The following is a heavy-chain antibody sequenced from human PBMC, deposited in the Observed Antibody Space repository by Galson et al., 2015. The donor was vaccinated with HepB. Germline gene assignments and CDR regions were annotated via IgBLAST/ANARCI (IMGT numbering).Heavy chain of an antibody. J-gene: IGHJ6*03. CDR1: GFTFSSYW. D-gene: IGHD3-16*01. CDR3: ARETWGYYMDV. V-gene: IGHV3-7*03. Sequence: SLRLSCAASGFTFSSYWMSWVRQAPGKGLGWVANIKQDGSEKYYVDSVKGRFTISRDNAKNSPYLQMNSLRAEDTAVYYCARETWGYYMDVWGKGTTVTVSS. CDR2: IKQDGSEK.